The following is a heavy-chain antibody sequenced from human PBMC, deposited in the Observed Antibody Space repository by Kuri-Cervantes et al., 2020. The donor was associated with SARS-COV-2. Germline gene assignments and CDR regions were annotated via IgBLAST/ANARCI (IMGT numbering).Heavy chain of an antibody. V-gene: IGHV4-38-2*02. D-gene: IGHD4-17*01. CDR2: IYHSGST. J-gene: IGHJ5*02. CDR3: ARDQDYGDYVEVGWFDP. Sequence: SETLSLTCTVSGYSISSGYYWGWIRQPPGKGLERIGSIYHSGSTYYNPSLKSRVTISVDTSKNQFSLKLSSVTAADTAVYYCARDQDYGDYVEVGWFDPWGQGTLVTVSS. CDR1: GYSISSGYY.